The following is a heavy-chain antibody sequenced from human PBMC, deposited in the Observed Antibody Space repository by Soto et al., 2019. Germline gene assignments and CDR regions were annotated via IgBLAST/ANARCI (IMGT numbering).Heavy chain of an antibody. J-gene: IGHJ5*02. CDR2: IIPIFGTA. Sequence: SVKVSCKASGGTFSSYAISWVRQAPGQGLEWMGGIIPIFGTANYAQKFQGRVTITADESTSTAYMELSSLRSEDTAVYYCARDDSDYGNDDLWGQGTLVTVSS. V-gene: IGHV1-69*13. CDR3: ARDDSDYGNDDL. D-gene: IGHD4-4*01. CDR1: GGTFSSYA.